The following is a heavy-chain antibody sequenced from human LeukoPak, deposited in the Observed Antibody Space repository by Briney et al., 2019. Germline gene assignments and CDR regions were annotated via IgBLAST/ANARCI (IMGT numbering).Heavy chain of an antibody. D-gene: IGHD5-12*01. V-gene: IGHV4-39*07. Sequence: SETLSLTCTVSGGSISSSSYYWGWIRQPPEKGLEWIGSIYYSGSTYYNPSLKSRVTISVDTSKNQFSLKLSSVTAADTAVYYCTRDQRSGYSGYDYYYYYYMDVWGKGTTVTVSS. CDR1: GGSISSSSYY. CDR2: IYYSGST. J-gene: IGHJ6*03. CDR3: TRDQRSGYSGYDYYYYYYMDV.